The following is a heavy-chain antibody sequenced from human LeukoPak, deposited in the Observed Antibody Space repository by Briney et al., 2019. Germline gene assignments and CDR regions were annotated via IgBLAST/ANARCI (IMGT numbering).Heavy chain of an antibody. D-gene: IGHD6-19*01. CDR1: GGTFSSYA. CDR2: IIPIFGTA. J-gene: IGHJ6*02. Sequence: GASVKVSCKASGGTFSSYAISWVRQAPGQGLEWMGGIIPIFGTANYAQKFQGRVTITADESTSTAYMELSSLRSEDTAVYYCAREGAVAGIGDYYGMDVWGQGTTVTVSS. CDR3: AREGAVAGIGDYYGMDV. V-gene: IGHV1-69*13.